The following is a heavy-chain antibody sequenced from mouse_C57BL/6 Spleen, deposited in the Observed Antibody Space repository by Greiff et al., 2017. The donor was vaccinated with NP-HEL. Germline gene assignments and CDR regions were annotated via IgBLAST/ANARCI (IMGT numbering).Heavy chain of an antibody. CDR1: GYAFSSSW. CDR2: IYPGDGDT. D-gene: IGHD1-1*01. Sequence: QVQLQQSGPELVKPGASVKISCKASGYAFSSSWMNWVKQRPGKGLEWIGRIYPGDGDTNYNGKFKGKATLTADKSSSTAYMQLSSLTSEGAAVYFCARWDYGSHQAWFAYWGQGTLVTVSA. CDR3: ARWDYGSHQAWFAY. J-gene: IGHJ3*01. V-gene: IGHV1-82*01.